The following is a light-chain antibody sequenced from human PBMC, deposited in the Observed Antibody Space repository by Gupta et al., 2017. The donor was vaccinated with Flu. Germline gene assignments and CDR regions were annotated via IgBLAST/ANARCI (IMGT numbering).Light chain of an antibody. V-gene: IGLV1-47*01. CDR2: RSN. Sequence: QSVLTQPPSASGTTGQRVTLPSAGSSSNIGRNDVCRYQKHPGTAPNFLIYRSNQGPSGGPARLSGSKSGTSASMAISGLRAEDEADYYCAALDESLSGSVVFGGGTKLTVL. CDR3: AALDESLSGSVV. CDR1: SSNIGRND. J-gene: IGLJ3*02.